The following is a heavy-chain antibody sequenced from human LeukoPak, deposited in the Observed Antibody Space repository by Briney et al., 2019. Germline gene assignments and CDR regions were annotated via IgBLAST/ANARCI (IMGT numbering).Heavy chain of an antibody. CDR1: GGSISSSSYY. V-gene: IGHV4-39*01. Sequence: PSETLSVTCTVSGGSISSSSYYWGWIRQPPGKGLEWIGSIYYSGSTYYNPSLKSRVTISVDTSKNQFSLKLSSVTAADTAVYYCASRQLGVYDAFDIWGQGTMVTVSS. CDR2: IYYSGST. CDR3: ASRQLGVYDAFDI. D-gene: IGHD7-27*01. J-gene: IGHJ3*02.